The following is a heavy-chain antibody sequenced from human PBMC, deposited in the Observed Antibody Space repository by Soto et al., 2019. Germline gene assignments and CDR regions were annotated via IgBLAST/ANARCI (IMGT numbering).Heavy chain of an antibody. Sequence: SETLSLTCAVYGGSFSGYYWSWIRQPPGKGLEWIGEINHSGSTNYNPSLKSRVTISVDTSKNQFSLKLSSVTAADTAVYYCALPWFGDAYYYGMDVRGQGTTVTVSS. V-gene: IGHV4-34*01. CDR3: ALPWFGDAYYYGMDV. CDR2: INHSGST. CDR1: GGSFSGYY. J-gene: IGHJ6*02. D-gene: IGHD3-10*01.